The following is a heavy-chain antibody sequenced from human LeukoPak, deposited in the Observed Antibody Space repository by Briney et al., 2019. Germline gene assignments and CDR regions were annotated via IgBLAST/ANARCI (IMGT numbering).Heavy chain of an antibody. D-gene: IGHD3-3*01. J-gene: IGHJ5*02. CDR2: IIPIFGTA. CDR3: ARAIFGVVNWFDP. V-gene: IGHV1-69*05. Sequence: SVKLSCNASGGTFSSYSISWVRQPPGQGLEWIGGIIPIFGTANYAQKFQGQVTITTDESTSTDYMELSRLRSEDTAVYYCARAIFGVVNWFDPWGQGTLVTASS. CDR1: GGTFSSYS.